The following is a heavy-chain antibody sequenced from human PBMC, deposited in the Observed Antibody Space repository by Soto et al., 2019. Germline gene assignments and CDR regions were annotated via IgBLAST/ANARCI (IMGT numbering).Heavy chain of an antibody. CDR3: TTEGVLDIAVAVYFDY. Sequence: PVGSLRLSCAASGFTFSNAWMSWVRQAPGKGLEWVGRIKSKTDGGTTDYAAPVKGRFTISRDDSKNTLYLQMNSLKTEDTAVYYCTTEGVLDIAVAVYFDYWGQGTLVTVSS. CDR2: IKSKTDGGTT. V-gene: IGHV3-15*01. CDR1: GFTFSNAW. J-gene: IGHJ4*02. D-gene: IGHD6-19*01.